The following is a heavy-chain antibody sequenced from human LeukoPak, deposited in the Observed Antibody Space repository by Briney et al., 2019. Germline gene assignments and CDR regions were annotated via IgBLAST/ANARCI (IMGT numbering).Heavy chain of an antibody. CDR1: GFTFSGSA. V-gene: IGHV3-73*01. D-gene: IGHD1-26*01. Sequence: GGSLRLSCAASGFTFSGSAMHWVRQASGRGLEWVGRIRNKANSYATAYAASVKGRFTISRDDPKHTAYLQMNSLKTEDTAVYYCTRGVTTSDAFDIWGQGTMVTVSS. J-gene: IGHJ3*02. CDR3: TRGVTTSDAFDI. CDR2: IRNKANSYAT.